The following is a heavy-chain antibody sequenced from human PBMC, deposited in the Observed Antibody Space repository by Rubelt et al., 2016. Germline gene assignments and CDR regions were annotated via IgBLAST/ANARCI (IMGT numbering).Heavy chain of an antibody. Sequence: QVQLVQSGAEVKKPGSSVKVSCKASGGTFSSYAISWVRQAPGQGLEWMGRIIPILGIANYAQKFQGRVTITADKSTSTAYMELSSLRSEDTAVYDCARDRLLGDSSGGDDFDIWGQGTMVTVSS. V-gene: IGHV1-69*04. CDR3: ARDRLLGDSSGGDDFDI. J-gene: IGHJ3*02. CDR1: GGTFSSYA. D-gene: IGHD3-22*01. CDR2: IIPILGIA.